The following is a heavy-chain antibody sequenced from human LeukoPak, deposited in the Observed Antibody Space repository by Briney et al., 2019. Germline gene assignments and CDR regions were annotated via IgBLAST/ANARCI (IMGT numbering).Heavy chain of an antibody. V-gene: IGHV4-59*08. J-gene: IGHJ6*02. CDR2: IYYSGST. CDR1: GGSISSYY. Sequence: SETLSLTCTVSGGSISSYYWSWIRQPPGKGLEWIGYIYYSGSTNYNPSLKSRVTISVDTSKNQFSLKLSSVTAADTAVYYCATSDPLNILTGYYRYYYYGMDVWGQGTTVTVSS. D-gene: IGHD3-9*01. CDR3: ATSDPLNILTGYYRYYYYGMDV.